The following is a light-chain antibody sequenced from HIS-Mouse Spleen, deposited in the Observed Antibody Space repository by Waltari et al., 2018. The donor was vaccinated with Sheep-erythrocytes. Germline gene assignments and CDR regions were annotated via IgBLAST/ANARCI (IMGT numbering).Light chain of an antibody. CDR2: GAS. J-gene: IGKJ1*01. V-gene: IGKV3-15*01. Sequence: EIVMTQSPATLSVSPGERATLSCRASQSVSSNLAWYQQKPGQAPRLLIYGASTRATGIPARFSGSGSGTEFTLTIFSMQSEDFAVYYCQQYNNWPETFGQGTKVEIK. CDR1: QSVSSN. CDR3: QQYNNWPET.